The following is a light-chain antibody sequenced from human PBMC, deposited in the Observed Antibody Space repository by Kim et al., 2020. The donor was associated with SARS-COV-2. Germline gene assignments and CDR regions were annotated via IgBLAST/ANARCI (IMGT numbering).Light chain of an antibody. V-gene: IGLV6-57*03. J-gene: IGLJ3*02. Sequence: KTVSISCTLVSGSIASKYMQWYQRRPGSAPTTLIYGDDQRPSGVPDRFSASIDTSSNSASLIISGLKTEDEADYYCQSYDNDNHGVFGGGTQLTVL. CDR1: SGSIASKY. CDR3: QSYDNDNHGV. CDR2: GDD.